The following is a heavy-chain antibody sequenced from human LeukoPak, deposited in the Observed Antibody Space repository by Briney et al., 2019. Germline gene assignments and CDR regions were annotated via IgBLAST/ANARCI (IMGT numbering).Heavy chain of an antibody. CDR1: GGSISSYY. V-gene: IGHV4-59*12. D-gene: IGHD6-13*01. CDR3: ASGVWDSSSQKVDWFDP. J-gene: IGHJ5*02. Sequence: SETLSLTCTVSGGSISSYYWSWIRQPPGKGLEWIGYIYYSGSTNYNPSLKSRVTISVDTSKNQFSLKLSSVTAADTAVYYCASGVWDSSSQKVDWFDPWGQGTLVTVSS. CDR2: IYYSGST.